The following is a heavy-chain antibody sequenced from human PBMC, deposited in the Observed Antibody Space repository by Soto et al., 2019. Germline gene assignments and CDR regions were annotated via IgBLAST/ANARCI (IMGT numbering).Heavy chain of an antibody. J-gene: IGHJ5*02. CDR2: INPNSGGT. CDR1: GYTFTGYY. V-gene: IGHV1-2*02. D-gene: IGHD6-19*01. CDR3: ARGAKAGIAVACNNRQWFDP. Sequence: ASVKVSCKASGYTFTGYYMHWVRQAPGQGLEWMGWINPNSGGTNYAQKFQGRVTMTRDTSISTAYVELSRLRSDGTAVYYCARGAKAGIAVACNNRQWFDPCRQRTLVTVS.